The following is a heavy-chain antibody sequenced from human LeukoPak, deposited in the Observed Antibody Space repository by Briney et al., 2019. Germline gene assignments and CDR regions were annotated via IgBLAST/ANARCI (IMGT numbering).Heavy chain of an antibody. V-gene: IGHV3-30*18. CDR2: ISYDGSNK. J-gene: IGHJ6*03. CDR1: GFTFSSYG. CDR3: AKDRYSPGVYYYMDV. D-gene: IGHD3-16*02. Sequence: AGGSLRLSCAASGFTFSSYGMHWVRQAPGKGLEWVAVISYDGSNKYYADSVKGRFTISRDNSKNTLYLQMNSLRAEDTAVYYCAKDRYSPGVYYYMDVWGKGTTVTVSS.